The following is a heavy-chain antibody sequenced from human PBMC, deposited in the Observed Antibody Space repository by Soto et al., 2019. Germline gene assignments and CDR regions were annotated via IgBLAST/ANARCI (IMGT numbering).Heavy chain of an antibody. CDR2: ISYDGSNA. V-gene: IGHV3-30*18. J-gene: IGHJ6*02. Sequence: PGGSLRLSCAASGFSFSTYGMHWVRQAPGKGLEWLAVISYDGSNAYYADSMKGRFTISRDNSMNTLSLYMRSLRADDTAVYYCAKPHYDFWSTYQRSHYYGLDVWGQGTAVTVSS. D-gene: IGHD3-3*01. CDR1: GFSFSTYG. CDR3: AKPHYDFWSTYQRSHYYGLDV.